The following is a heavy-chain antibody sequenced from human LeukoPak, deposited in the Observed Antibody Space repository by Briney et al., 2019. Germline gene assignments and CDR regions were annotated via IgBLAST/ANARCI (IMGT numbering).Heavy chain of an antibody. CDR3: AKCFGLWFGELFSFDY. CDR1: GFTFSSYS. Sequence: GGSLRLSCAASGFTFSSYSMNWVRQAPGKGLEWVSSISSSSSYIYYADSVKGRFTISRDNAKNSLYLQMNSLRAEDTAVYYCAKCFGLWFGELFSFDYWGQGTLVTVSS. J-gene: IGHJ4*02. D-gene: IGHD3-10*01. CDR2: ISSSSSYI. V-gene: IGHV3-21*04.